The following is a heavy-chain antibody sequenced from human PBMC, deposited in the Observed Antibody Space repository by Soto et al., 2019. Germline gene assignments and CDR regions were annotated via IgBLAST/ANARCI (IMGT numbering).Heavy chain of an antibody. J-gene: IGHJ3*02. Sequence: QVQLVQSGAEVKKPGASVKVSCKASGYTFTSYAMHWVRQAPGQRLEWMGWINAGNGNTKYSQKFQGRVTITRDTSGSTAYMELSSLRSEDTAVYYCARRGGDCSGGSCYSDAFDIWGQGTMVTVSS. V-gene: IGHV1-3*01. CDR3: ARRGGDCSGGSCYSDAFDI. D-gene: IGHD2-15*01. CDR1: GYTFTSYA. CDR2: INAGNGNT.